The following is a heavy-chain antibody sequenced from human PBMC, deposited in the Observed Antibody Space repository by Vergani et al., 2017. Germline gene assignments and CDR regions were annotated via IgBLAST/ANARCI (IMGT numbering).Heavy chain of an antibody. J-gene: IGHJ4*02. CDR3: AKGAIAVAGRHFDY. CDR1: GGTFSSYA. D-gene: IGHD6-19*01. Sequence: QVQLVQSGAEVKKPGSSVKVSCKASGGTFSSYAISWVRQAPGQGLEWMGRIIPILGIANYAQKFQGRVTITADKSTSTAYMELSSLRSEDTAVYYCAKGAIAVAGRHFDYWGQGTLVTVSS. V-gene: IGHV1-69*04. CDR2: IIPILGIA.